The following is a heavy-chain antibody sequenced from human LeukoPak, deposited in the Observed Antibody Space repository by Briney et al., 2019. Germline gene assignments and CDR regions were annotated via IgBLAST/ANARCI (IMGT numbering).Heavy chain of an antibody. CDR3: ARDGNDSSGYYYGEFDY. D-gene: IGHD3-22*01. J-gene: IGHJ4*02. CDR1: GYTLTSYY. Sequence: ASVKVSCKASGYTLTSYYMHWVRQAPGQGLEWMGIINPSGGSTSYAQKFQGRVTMTRDTSTSTVYMELSSLRSEDTAVYYCARDGNDSSGYYYGEFDYWGQGTLVTVSS. V-gene: IGHV1-46*01. CDR2: INPSGGST.